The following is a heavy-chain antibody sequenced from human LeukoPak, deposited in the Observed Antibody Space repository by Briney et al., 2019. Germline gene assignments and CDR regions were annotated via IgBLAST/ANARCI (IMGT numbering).Heavy chain of an antibody. J-gene: IGHJ5*02. Sequence: SETLSLTCTVSGGSISSYYWSWIRQPPGKGLEWIGYIYYSGSTNYNPSLKSRVTISVDTSKNQFSLKLSSVTAADTAVYYCARRTRGSGKRVWWFDPWGQGTLVTVSS. CDR2: IYYSGST. V-gene: IGHV4-59*08. CDR3: ARRTRGSGKRVWWFDP. CDR1: GGSISSYY. D-gene: IGHD3-10*01.